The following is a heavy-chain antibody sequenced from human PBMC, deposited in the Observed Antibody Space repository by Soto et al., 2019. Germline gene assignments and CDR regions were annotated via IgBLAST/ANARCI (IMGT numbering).Heavy chain of an antibody. J-gene: IGHJ4*02. CDR1: GFTFSSYS. CDR3: ARQVGYFYDPSVRAIDY. CDR2: ISSSSSTI. Sequence: GGSLRLSCAASGFTFSSYSMNWVRQAPGKGLEWVSYISSSSSTIYYADSVKGRFTISRDNAKNSLYLQMNSLRDEDTAVYYCARQVGYFYDPSVRAIDYWGQGTLVTVSS. V-gene: IGHV3-48*02. D-gene: IGHD3-22*01.